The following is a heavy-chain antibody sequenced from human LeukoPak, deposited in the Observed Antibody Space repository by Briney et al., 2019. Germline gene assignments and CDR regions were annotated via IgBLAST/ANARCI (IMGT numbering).Heavy chain of an antibody. Sequence: SETLSLTCAVYGGSFSGYYWSWIRQPPGKGLEWIGEINHSGSTNYNPSLKSRVTISVDTSKNQFSLKLSSVTAADTAVYYCARDGARGYSSWGQGTLVTVSS. CDR2: INHSGST. J-gene: IGHJ5*02. CDR3: ARDGARGYSS. D-gene: IGHD5-18*01. V-gene: IGHV4-34*01. CDR1: GGSFSGYY.